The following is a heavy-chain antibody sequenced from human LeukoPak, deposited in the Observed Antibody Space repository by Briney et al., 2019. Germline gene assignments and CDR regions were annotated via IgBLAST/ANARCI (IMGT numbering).Heavy chain of an antibody. CDR3: VYDFGSACYLDY. D-gene: IGHD3/OR15-3a*01. CDR1: GLTVTISY. CDR2: IYSGGTT. J-gene: IGHJ4*02. Sequence: QSGGSLRLSCAASGLTVTISYTSWVRQAPEEGLEWVSVIYSGGTTYYADSVKGRFPIPRDHSKNTLYLQMNSLRVEDPAGYSFVYDFGSACYLDYWGQGTLVTVSS. V-gene: IGHV3-53*01.